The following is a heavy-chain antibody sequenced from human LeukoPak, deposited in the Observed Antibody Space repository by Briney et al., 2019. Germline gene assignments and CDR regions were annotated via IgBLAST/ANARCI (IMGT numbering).Heavy chain of an antibody. CDR3: GRDFRDSLDY. Sequence: ASVKVSCKASGYTFTDYGITWVRQAPGQGLEYMGWINTYDGSTKFAEKVQARVTMTTDTSTSTAYMELSRLRSDDTAVYYCGRDFRDSLDYWGQGTLVTVSS. V-gene: IGHV1-18*01. J-gene: IGHJ4*02. CDR2: INTYDGST. CDR1: GYTFTDYG.